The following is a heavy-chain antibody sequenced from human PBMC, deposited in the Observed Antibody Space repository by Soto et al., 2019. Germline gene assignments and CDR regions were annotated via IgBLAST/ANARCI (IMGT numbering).Heavy chain of an antibody. Sequence: SETLSLTCTVSGGSISSFYWSWIRQPAGKGLEWIGRIYSGGRNNYNPSLKSRVTMSVDTSKNQFSLRLSSVTAADTAMYYCARDMSGGSSWYEFDSWGPGTLVTVSS. D-gene: IGHD6-13*01. CDR2: IYSGGRN. J-gene: IGHJ4*02. CDR1: GGSISSFY. CDR3: ARDMSGGSSWYEFDS. V-gene: IGHV4-4*07.